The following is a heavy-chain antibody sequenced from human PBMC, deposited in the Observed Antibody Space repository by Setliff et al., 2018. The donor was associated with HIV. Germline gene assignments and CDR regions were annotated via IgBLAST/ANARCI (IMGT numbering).Heavy chain of an antibody. J-gene: IGHJ6*03. V-gene: IGHV3-33*06. CDR2: IWYDANNK. CDR3: AKEQVPAAIQFHYYYMDV. CDR1: GFTFSNYG. D-gene: IGHD2-2*01. Sequence: GGSLRLSCAASGFTFSNYGMHWVRQAPGKGLEWVAVIWYDANNKYYADSVKGRFTISRDTSKNTLYLQMNSLRAEDTAVYYCAKEQVPAAIQFHYYYMDVWGKGTTVTVSS.